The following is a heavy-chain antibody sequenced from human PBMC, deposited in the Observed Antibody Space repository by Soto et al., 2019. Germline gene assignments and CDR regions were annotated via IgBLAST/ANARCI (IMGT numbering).Heavy chain of an antibody. J-gene: IGHJ4*02. Sequence: QLQLQESGPGLVKPSETLSLTCTVSGGSISSSSYYWGWIRQPPGKGLEWIGSIYYSGSTYYNPSLTSRVTISVDTAKNQFSLKLSSVTAADTAVYHCARRGFMGATTIDYWGRGTLVTVSS. CDR2: IYYSGST. CDR1: GGSISSSSYY. V-gene: IGHV4-39*01. D-gene: IGHD1-26*01. CDR3: ARRGFMGATTIDY.